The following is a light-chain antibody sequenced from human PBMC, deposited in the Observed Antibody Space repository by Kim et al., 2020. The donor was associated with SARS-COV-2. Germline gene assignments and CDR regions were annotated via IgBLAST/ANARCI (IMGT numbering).Light chain of an antibody. CDR1: QSVSSN. CDR2: GAS. V-gene: IGKV3-15*01. Sequence: PGERATLSCRASQSVSSNLAWYQQKPGQAPRLLIYGASTRATGIPARFSGSGSGTEFTLTISSLQSEDFAVYYCQQYNNWPPVFTFGPGTKVDIK. J-gene: IGKJ3*01. CDR3: QQYNNWPPVFT.